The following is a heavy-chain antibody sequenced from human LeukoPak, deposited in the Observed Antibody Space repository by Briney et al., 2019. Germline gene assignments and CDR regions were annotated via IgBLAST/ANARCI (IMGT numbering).Heavy chain of an antibody. CDR2: INHSGST. D-gene: IGHD3-22*01. CDR1: GGSFSGYY. J-gene: IGHJ3*02. CDR3: ARRADSSGYHDAFDI. Sequence: SETLSLTCAVYGGSFSGYYWGWIRQPPGKGLEWIGEINHSGSTNYNPSLKSRVTISVDTSKNQFSLKLSSVTAADTAVYYCARRADSSGYHDAFDIWGQGIMVTVSS. V-gene: IGHV4-34*01.